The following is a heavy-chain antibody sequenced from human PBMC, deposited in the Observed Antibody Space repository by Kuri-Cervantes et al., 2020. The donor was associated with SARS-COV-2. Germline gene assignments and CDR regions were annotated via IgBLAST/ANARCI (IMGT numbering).Heavy chain of an antibody. CDR2: TYYRSKRYN. J-gene: IGHJ5*02. D-gene: IGHD2-15*01. CDR1: GDSVSNNIGA. V-gene: IGHV6-1*01. CDR3: AREVYCNGGSCYGDNWFDP. Sequence: SCAISGDSVSNNIGAWNWIRQSPERGLEWLGRTYYRSKRYNDYATSVQSRISINPDTSKNQFSLHLKSVTPEDTAVYYCAREVYCNGGSCYGDNWFDPWGQGTLVTVSS.